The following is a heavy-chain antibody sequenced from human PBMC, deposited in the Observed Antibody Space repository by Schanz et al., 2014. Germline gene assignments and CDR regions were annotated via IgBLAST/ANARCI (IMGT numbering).Heavy chain of an antibody. CDR1: GGTFSSDT. CDR3: ARGGDPEDVFDI. Sequence: QVHLVQSGAEVKKPGSSVKVSCKASGGTFSSDTFSWVRQAPGQGLEWMGRIVPIAGITNYAQRFQGRVTIAADKSSDTAYMERSSLRSDDTAVYYCARGGDPEDVFDIWGQGTILTVSS. D-gene: IGHD2-21*01. V-gene: IGHV1-69*02. J-gene: IGHJ3*02. CDR2: IVPIAGIT.